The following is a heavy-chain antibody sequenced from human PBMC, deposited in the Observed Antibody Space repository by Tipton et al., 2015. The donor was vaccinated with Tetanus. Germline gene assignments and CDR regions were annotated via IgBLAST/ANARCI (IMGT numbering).Heavy chain of an antibody. CDR2: INHSGST. V-gene: IGHV4-34*01. CDR1: GGSFSGYD. Sequence: TLSLTCAVYGGSFSGYDWNWIRQPPGKGLEWIGEINHSGSTKYNPSLKSRVTISVDTSGNLFSLKLSSVTAADTAVYYCARGVTMIVVVNYFGYWGQGILVTVSS. CDR3: ARGVTMIVVVNYFGY. D-gene: IGHD3-22*01. J-gene: IGHJ4*02.